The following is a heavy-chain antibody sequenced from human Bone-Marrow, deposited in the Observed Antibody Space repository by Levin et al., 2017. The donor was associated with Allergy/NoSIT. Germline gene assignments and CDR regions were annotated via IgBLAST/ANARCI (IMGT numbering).Heavy chain of an antibody. CDR3: ARGGGREPALYGLDV. CDR1: GFSFSTYW. D-gene: IGHD1-26*01. V-gene: IGHV3-74*01. J-gene: IGHJ6*02. CDR2: IISDGSSI. Sequence: GGSLRLSCEASGFSFSTYWMHWVRQTPGKGLEWVSRIISDGSSIGYAESVKGRFAISRDNAKNTLYLQMNSLRAEDTAVYYCARGGGREPALYGLDVWGQGTTVTVSS.